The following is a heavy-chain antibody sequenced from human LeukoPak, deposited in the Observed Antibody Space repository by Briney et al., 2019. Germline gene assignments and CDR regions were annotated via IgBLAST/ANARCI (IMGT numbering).Heavy chain of an antibody. CDR1: GYTFTGYY. CDR2: INPNSGGT. D-gene: IGHD5-12*01. V-gene: IGHV1-2*02. CDR3: ARSDGYSGYDYEDY. Sequence: ASVKVSCKASGYTFTGYYMHWVRQAPGQGLEWMGWINPNSGGTNYAQKFQGRVTMTRDTSISTAYMEPSRLRSDDTAVYYCARSDGYSGYDYEDYWGQGTLVTVSS. J-gene: IGHJ4*02.